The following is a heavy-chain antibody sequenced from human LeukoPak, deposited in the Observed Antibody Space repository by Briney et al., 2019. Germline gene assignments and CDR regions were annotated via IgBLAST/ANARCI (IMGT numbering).Heavy chain of an antibody. Sequence: PGGXLRLSCAASGFTFSSYSMNWVRQAPGKGLEWVSSISSSSSYIYYADSVKGRFTISRDNAKNSLYLQMNSLRAEDTAVYYCARDEINYGSGSFDYWGQGTLVTVSS. D-gene: IGHD3-10*01. CDR2: ISSSSSYI. V-gene: IGHV3-21*01. CDR3: ARDEINYGSGSFDY. J-gene: IGHJ4*02. CDR1: GFTFSSYS.